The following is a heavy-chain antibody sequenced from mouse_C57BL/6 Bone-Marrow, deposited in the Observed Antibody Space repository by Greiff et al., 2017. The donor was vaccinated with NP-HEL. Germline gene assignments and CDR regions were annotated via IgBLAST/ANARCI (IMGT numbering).Heavy chain of an antibody. Sequence: EVQLVESGPGLVKPSQSLSLTCSVTGYSITSGYYWNWIRQFPGNKLEWMGYISYDGSNNYNPSLKNRISITRDTSKNQFFLKLNSVTTEDTATYYCASEGAYWGQGTLVTVSA. CDR2: ISYDGSN. CDR3: ASEGAY. CDR1: GYSITSGYY. J-gene: IGHJ3*01. V-gene: IGHV3-6*01.